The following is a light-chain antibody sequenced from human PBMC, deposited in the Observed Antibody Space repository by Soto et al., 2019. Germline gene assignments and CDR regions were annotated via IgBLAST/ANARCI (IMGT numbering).Light chain of an antibody. J-gene: IGLJ1*01. V-gene: IGLV1-44*01. Sequence: HSVLTQPPSASGTPGQTVTISCSGSSSNIGSNTVSWYQQLPGAAPTLLIYNDNERPSGVPDRFSGSKSGTSASLAISGLQSEDEADYYCAAWDETLIDVFGTGTKLTVL. CDR3: AAWDETLIDV. CDR2: NDN. CDR1: SSNIGSNT.